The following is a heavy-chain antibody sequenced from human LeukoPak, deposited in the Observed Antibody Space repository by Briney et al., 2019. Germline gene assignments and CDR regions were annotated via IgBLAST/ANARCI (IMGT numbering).Heavy chain of an antibody. D-gene: IGHD6-13*01. CDR3: ARLLGSSSSSWASFDY. CDR1: GYSFANYW. Sequence: GESLKISCKASGYSFANYWIGWVRQIPGKGLEWMGIIYPGDSHTMYSPSFRGQVTMSADKSISTAYLQWSSLKASDTAMYYCARLLGSSSSSWASFDYWGQGTLVTVSS. CDR2: IYPGDSHT. V-gene: IGHV5-51*01. J-gene: IGHJ4*02.